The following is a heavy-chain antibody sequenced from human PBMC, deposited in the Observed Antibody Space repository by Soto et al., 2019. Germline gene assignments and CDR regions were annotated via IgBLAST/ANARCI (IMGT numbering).Heavy chain of an antibody. CDR2: TSACNGNT. V-gene: IGHV1-18*01. D-gene: IGHD3-22*01. Sequence: ASVKVSCKASGYTFTSYGISWVRQAPGQGLEWMGWTSACNGNTNYAQKLQGRVTMTTDTSTSTAYMELRSLRSDDTAVYYCARDRPYYYDSSGYYFHYWGQGTLVTVSS. J-gene: IGHJ4*02. CDR3: ARDRPYYYDSSGYYFHY. CDR1: GYTFTSYG.